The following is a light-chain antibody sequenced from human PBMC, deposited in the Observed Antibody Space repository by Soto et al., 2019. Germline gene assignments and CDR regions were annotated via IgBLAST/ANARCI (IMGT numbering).Light chain of an antibody. Sequence: QSALTQPASVSGSPGQSIAISCTGTTSDVGAYNYVSWYQQHPGKAPKLMIYQVSNRPSGVSNRFSGSKSVNTASLTISGLQAEDEADYYYSSYTSSTTYVFGTGTKVTVL. J-gene: IGLJ1*01. CDR3: SSYTSSTTYV. CDR1: TSDVGAYNY. V-gene: IGLV2-14*01. CDR2: QVS.